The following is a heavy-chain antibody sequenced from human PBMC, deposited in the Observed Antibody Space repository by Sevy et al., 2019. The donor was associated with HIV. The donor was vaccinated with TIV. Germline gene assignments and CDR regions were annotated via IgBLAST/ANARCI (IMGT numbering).Heavy chain of an antibody. D-gene: IGHD3-10*01. J-gene: IGHJ4*02. Sequence: GGSLRLSCAASGFTFSSYWMSWVRQAPGKGLEWVANIKQDGSEKYYVDSVKGRFTISRDNAKNSLYLQMNSRSAEDTAVYYCARDRVYYYGSGSYTYYFDYWGQGTLVTVSS. V-gene: IGHV3-7*01. CDR3: ARDRVYYYGSGSYTYYFDY. CDR2: IKQDGSEK. CDR1: GFTFSSYW.